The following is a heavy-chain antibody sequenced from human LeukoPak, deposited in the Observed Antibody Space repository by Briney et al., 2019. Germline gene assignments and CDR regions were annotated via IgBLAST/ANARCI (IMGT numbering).Heavy chain of an antibody. D-gene: IGHD2-2*01. J-gene: IGHJ4*02. Sequence: SETLSLTCTVSGDSISSANYYWGWVRQPPGKGLEWIGSIYFSGSTYYNPSLKSRATISVETSKVQFSLKLSSVTAADTAVYYCARDSCSSTSCRKKFDNWGQGTLVTVSS. V-gene: IGHV4-39*07. CDR2: IYFSGST. CDR3: ARDSCSSTSCRKKFDN. CDR1: GDSISSANYY.